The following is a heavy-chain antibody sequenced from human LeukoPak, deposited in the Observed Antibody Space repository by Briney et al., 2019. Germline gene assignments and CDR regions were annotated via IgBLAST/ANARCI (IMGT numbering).Heavy chain of an antibody. J-gene: IGHJ6*03. CDR3: ARAAIPSRGRGYYYMDV. D-gene: IGHD2-2*02. CDR1: GGSISSGSYY. V-gene: IGHV4-39*07. Sequence: SETLSLTCTVSGGSISSGSYYWSWIRQPAGKGLEWIGSIYYSGSTYYNPSLKSRVTISVDTSKNQFSLKLSSVTAADTAVYYCARAAIPSRGRGYYYMDVWGKGTTVTISS. CDR2: IYYSGST.